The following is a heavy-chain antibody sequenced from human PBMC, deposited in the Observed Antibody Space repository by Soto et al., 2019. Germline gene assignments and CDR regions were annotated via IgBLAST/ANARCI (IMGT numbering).Heavy chain of an antibody. Sequence: PGGSLRLSCAAPGFTFSSYAMHWVRQAPGKGLEWVAVISYDGSNKYYADSVKGRFTISRDNSKNTLYLQMNSLRAEDTAVYYCARDFATSSSLYGMDVWGQGTTVTVSS. CDR2: ISYDGSNK. D-gene: IGHD2-2*01. CDR3: ARDFATSSSLYGMDV. V-gene: IGHV3-30-3*01. J-gene: IGHJ6*02. CDR1: GFTFSSYA.